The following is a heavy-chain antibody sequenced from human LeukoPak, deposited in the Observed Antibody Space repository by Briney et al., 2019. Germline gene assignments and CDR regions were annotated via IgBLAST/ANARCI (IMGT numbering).Heavy chain of an antibody. V-gene: IGHV1-18*01. CDR2: ISAYNGNT. CDR1: GYTFTSYG. Sequence: ASVKVSCKASGYTFTSYGISWVRQAPGQGLEWMGWISAYNGNTNYAQKLQGRVTMTTDTSTSTAYMELRSLRSDDTAVYYCARTRGYEPHDAFDIWGQGTMVTVSS. D-gene: IGHD5-12*01. CDR3: ARTRGYEPHDAFDI. J-gene: IGHJ3*02.